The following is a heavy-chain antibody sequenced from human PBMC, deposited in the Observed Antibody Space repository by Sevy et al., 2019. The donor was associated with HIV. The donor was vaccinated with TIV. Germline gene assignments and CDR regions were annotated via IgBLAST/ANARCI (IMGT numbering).Heavy chain of an antibody. CDR1: VFTFSFYA. D-gene: IGHD6-13*01. V-gene: IGHV3-30*02. CDR2: IHNDGNKK. J-gene: IGHJ6*02. Sequence: GGSLRLSCSASVFTFSFYAKHWVRQAPGKGLERVAFIHNDGNKKYYAESVKGRFTISRDNSKNTVYLQMNSLRVEDTAVYYCAKDLSNSWSGMDVWGQGTTVTVSS. CDR3: AKDLSNSWSGMDV.